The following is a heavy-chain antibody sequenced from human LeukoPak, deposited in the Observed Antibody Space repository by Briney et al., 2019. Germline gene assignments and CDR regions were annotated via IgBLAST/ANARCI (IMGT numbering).Heavy chain of an antibody. Sequence: GSLRLSCAASGSTFSSYAMTWVRQAPGKGLEWVSAISGSGGSAYYADSVKGRFTISRDNSKNTLYLQMNSLRAEDTAVYYCAKTVSGSYSYQGGDYWGQRTLVTVSS. CDR1: GSTFSSYA. V-gene: IGHV3-23*01. CDR3: AKTVSGSYSYQGGDY. D-gene: IGHD3-10*01. J-gene: IGHJ4*02. CDR2: ISGSGGSA.